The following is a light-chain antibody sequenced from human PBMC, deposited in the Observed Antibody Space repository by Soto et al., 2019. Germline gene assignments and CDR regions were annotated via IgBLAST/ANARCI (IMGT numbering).Light chain of an antibody. CDR3: TSYTTTTTWV. Sequence: QSVLTQPASVSGSPGQSVTISCSGTSGDIGASNYVSWYQQFPGKAPKLMISEVSNRPSGVSSRFSGSKSGNTASLTISGLQAEDEADYYCTSYTTTTTWVFGGGTKVTVL. J-gene: IGLJ3*02. V-gene: IGLV2-14*01. CDR2: EVS. CDR1: SGDIGASNY.